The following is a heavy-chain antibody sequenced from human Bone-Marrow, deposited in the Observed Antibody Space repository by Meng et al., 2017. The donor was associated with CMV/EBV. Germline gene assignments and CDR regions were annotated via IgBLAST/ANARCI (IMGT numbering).Heavy chain of an antibody. CDR2: ISYDGSNK. J-gene: IGHJ4*02. CDR3: AKDPRTYYYDSSGYYYH. D-gene: IGHD3-22*01. CDR1: FTFSSYG. V-gene: IGHV3-30*18. Sequence: FTFSSYGMHWVRQAPGKGLEWVAVISYDGSNKYYADSVKGRFTISRDNSKNTLYLQMNSLRAEDTAVYYCAKDPRTYYYDSSGYYYHWGQGTLVTVSS.